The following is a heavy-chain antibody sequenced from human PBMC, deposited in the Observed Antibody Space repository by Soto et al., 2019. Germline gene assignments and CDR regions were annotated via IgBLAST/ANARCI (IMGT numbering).Heavy chain of an antibody. Sequence: GESLKISCKGSGYSFTSYWISWVRQMPGKGLEWMGRIDPSDSYTNYSPSFQGHVTISADKSISTAYLQWSSLKASDTAMYYCARPPSGTTTFLDSWGQGTLVTVSS. D-gene: IGHD1-7*01. CDR1: GYSFTSYW. CDR2: IDPSDSYT. J-gene: IGHJ4*02. V-gene: IGHV5-10-1*01. CDR3: ARPPSGTTTFLDS.